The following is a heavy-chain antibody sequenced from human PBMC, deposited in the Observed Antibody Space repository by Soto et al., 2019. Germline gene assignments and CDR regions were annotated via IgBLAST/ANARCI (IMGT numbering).Heavy chain of an antibody. CDR2: VIPIFGIP. CDR3: AREDRDRETGLVPAAIDGMDV. V-gene: IGHV1-69*08. J-gene: IGHJ6*02. D-gene: IGHD2-2*01. Sequence: QVQLVQSGAEVKKPGSSVKVSCKAYGGTISRYSITWVRQAPGHGLEWIGRVIPIFGIPTYAQKFQGRVTITADESTSTAYMELSSLRSDDTAVYYCAREDRDRETGLVPAAIDGMDVWGQGTTVTVSS. CDR1: GGTISRYS.